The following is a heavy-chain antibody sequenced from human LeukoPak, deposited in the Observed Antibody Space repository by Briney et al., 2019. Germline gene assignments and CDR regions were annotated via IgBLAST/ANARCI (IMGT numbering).Heavy chain of an antibody. Sequence: PGGSLRPFRAAAGFAFSGKAMAWVRQGPGKGLERVAVFGGTGGDINYADSVKGRFTISRDNSKGILYLQMNSLRAEDTAVYYCAKDIFRWAFDFWGQGTLVTVSS. CDR3: AKDIFRWAFDF. D-gene: IGHD5-24*01. CDR1: GFAFSGKA. J-gene: IGHJ4*02. V-gene: IGHV3-23*01. CDR2: FGGTGGDI.